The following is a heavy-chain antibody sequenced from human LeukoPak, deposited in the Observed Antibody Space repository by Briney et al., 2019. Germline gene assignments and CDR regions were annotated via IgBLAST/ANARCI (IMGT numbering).Heavy chain of an antibody. D-gene: IGHD4-17*01. CDR1: GYTFTSYG. Sequence: ASVKVSCKASGYTFTSYGISWVRQAPGQGLEWMGWTSAYNGNTNYAQKLQGRVTMTTDTSTSTAYMELRSLGSDDTAVYYCARDKDYGDYGDWGQGTLVTVSS. J-gene: IGHJ4*02. CDR3: ARDKDYGDYGD. V-gene: IGHV1-18*01. CDR2: TSAYNGNT.